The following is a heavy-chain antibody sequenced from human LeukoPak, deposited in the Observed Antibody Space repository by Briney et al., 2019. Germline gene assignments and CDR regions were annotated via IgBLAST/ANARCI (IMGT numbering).Heavy chain of an antibody. D-gene: IGHD6-13*01. CDR1: GGSFSGYY. CDR3: AREHEYSSSWYDYYYYYMDV. CDR2: INHSGST. V-gene: IGHV4-34*01. J-gene: IGHJ6*03. Sequence: SETLSLTCAVYGGSFSGYYWSWIRQPPGKGLEWIGEINHSGSTNYNPSLKSRVTISVDTSKNQFSLKLSSVTAADTAVYYCAREHEYSSSWYDYYYYYMDVWGKGTTVTVSS.